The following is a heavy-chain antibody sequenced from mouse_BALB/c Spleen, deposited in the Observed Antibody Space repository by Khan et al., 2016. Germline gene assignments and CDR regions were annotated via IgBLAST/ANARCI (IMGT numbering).Heavy chain of an antibody. Sequence: EVQLQESGPGLVKPSQSLSLTCTVTGYSITSDYAWHWLRQFPGHKLEWMGYIRYSGSTTYNPSLTSRISITRDTSKNQFFLQLYSVTTEDTATYYCTSSPAATRYFDVWGAGTTVTVSS. CDR3: TSSPAATRYFDV. CDR2: IRYSGST. J-gene: IGHJ1*01. V-gene: IGHV3-2*02. D-gene: IGHD1-2*01. CDR1: GYSITSDYA.